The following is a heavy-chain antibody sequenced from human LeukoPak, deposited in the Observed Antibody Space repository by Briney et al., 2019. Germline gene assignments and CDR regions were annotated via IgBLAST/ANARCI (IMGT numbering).Heavy chain of an antibody. Sequence: GGSLRLSCAASGFTFSSYAMNWVRQAPGKGLEWVSIISGSGDNTYYTDSVKGRFTISRDNSKNTLFLQMNSLKTEDTAVYYCTRDRNYYGGSLIDYWGQGTLVTVSS. CDR2: ISGSGDNT. J-gene: IGHJ4*02. CDR3: TRDRNYYGGSLIDY. CDR1: GFTFSSYA. V-gene: IGHV3-23*01. D-gene: IGHD3-10*01.